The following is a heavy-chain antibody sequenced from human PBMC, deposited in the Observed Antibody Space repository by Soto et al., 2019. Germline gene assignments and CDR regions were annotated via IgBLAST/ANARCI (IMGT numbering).Heavy chain of an antibody. D-gene: IGHD2-15*01. CDR1: GFTFSSYG. CDR3: AKDRSRYCSGGSCYLFDY. J-gene: IGHJ4*02. Sequence: GGSLRLSCAASGFTFSSYGMHWVRQAPGKGLEWVAVISYDGSNKYYADSVKGRFTISRDNSKNTLYLQMNSLRAEDTAVYYCAKDRSRYCSGGSCYLFDYWGQGTLVTVSS. V-gene: IGHV3-30*18. CDR2: ISYDGSNK.